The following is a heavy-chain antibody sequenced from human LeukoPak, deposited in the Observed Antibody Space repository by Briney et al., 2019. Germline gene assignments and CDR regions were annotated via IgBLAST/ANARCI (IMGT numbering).Heavy chain of an antibody. CDR3: AYGNYYDSSGSLFDY. Sequence: GGSLRLSCAASGFTFSSYWMNWVRQAPGKGLEWVANIKEDGSEEYYEGSVKGRFTISRDNAKKLLYLQMNSLRAEDTAVYYCAYGNYYDSSGSLFDYWGQGTLVTVSS. CDR1: GFTFSSYW. V-gene: IGHV3-7*02. D-gene: IGHD3-22*01. CDR2: IKEDGSEE. J-gene: IGHJ4*02.